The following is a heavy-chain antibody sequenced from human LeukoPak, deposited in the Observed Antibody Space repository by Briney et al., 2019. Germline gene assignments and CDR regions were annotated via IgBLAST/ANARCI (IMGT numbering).Heavy chain of an antibody. Sequence: PSETLSLTCAVYGGSSSGYYWSWIRQPPGKGLEWIGEINHSGSTNYNPSLKSRVTISVDTSKNQFSLKLSSVTAADTAVYYCASPYNWFDPWGQGTLVTVSS. J-gene: IGHJ5*02. V-gene: IGHV4-34*01. CDR2: INHSGST. CDR1: GGSSSGYY. CDR3: ASPYNWFDP.